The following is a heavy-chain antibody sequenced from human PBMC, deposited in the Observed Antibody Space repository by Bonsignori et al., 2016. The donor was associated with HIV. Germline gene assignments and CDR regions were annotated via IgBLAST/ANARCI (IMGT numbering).Heavy chain of an antibody. V-gene: IGHV3-11*01. J-gene: IGHJ4*02. Sequence: GESLKISCAASGFTFRDHYMSWIRQAPGKGLEWVSYISSSGHTIHYADSVKGRLTISRDNAKNSLYLQMNSLRAEDTAVYYCARSLGPRGVDFWGQGTLVTVSS. CDR2: ISSSGHTI. CDR3: ARSLGPRGVDF. D-gene: IGHD3-16*01. CDR1: GFTFRDHY.